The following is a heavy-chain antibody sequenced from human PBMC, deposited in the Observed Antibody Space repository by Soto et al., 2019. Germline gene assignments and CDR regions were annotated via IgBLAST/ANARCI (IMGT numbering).Heavy chain of an antibody. CDR1: GGSISSGGYY. CDR2: IYSSEST. D-gene: IGHD2-2*03. J-gene: IGHJ6*02. Sequence: PSETLSLTCTVSGGSISSGGYYWSWIRQHPGKGLEWIGYIYSSESTYYNPSLMSRVTISVDTSKNEFSLRLSSVTAADTAVYYCARLNGYCISTNCHGYYGMDVWGQGTTVTVSS. V-gene: IGHV4-39*01. CDR3: ARLNGYCISTNCHGYYGMDV.